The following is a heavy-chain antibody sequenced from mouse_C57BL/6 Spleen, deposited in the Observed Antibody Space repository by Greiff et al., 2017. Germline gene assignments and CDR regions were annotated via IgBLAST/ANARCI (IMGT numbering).Heavy chain of an antibody. D-gene: IGHD2-2*01. J-gene: IGHJ1*01. CDR2: SRNKANDYTT. V-gene: IGHV7-1*02. CDR3: ARDDGCWCFDV. Sequence: EVQLVESGGGLVQPGGSLRLSCATSGFTFSDFYMEWVRQPPGKRLEWIAASRNKANDYTTEYSASVKGRFIVSRDTSQSILYLQMNALRAEDTAIYCGARDDGCWCFDVWGAGTTVTVSS. CDR1: GFTFSDFY.